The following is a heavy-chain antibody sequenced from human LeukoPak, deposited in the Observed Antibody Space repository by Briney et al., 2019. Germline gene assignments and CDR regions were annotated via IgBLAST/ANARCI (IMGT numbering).Heavy chain of an antibody. Sequence: SETLSLTCAVYGGSFSGYYWSWIRQPPGKGLEWIGVINHSGSTNYNPSLKSRVTISVDTSKNQFSLKLSSVTAADTAVYYCARGRVDDYVWGSYRYGPMIDYWGQGTLVTVSS. V-gene: IGHV4-34*01. D-gene: IGHD3-16*02. CDR2: INHSGST. CDR1: GGSFSGYY. CDR3: ARGRVDDYVWGSYRYGPMIDY. J-gene: IGHJ4*02.